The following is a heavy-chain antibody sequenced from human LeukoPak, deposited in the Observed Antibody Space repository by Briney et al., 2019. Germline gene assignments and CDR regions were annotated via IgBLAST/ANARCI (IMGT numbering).Heavy chain of an antibody. CDR2: IIPIFGTA. CDR1: GGTFSSYA. D-gene: IGHD3-10*01. V-gene: IGHV1-69*05. J-gene: IGHJ3*02. Sequence: ASVKVSCKASGGTFSSYAISWVRQAPGQGLEWMGGIIPIFGTANYAQKFQGRVTITTDESTSTAYMELSSLRSEDTAVYYCARDRSLLLWFGELSRAAFDIWGQGTMVTVSS. CDR3: ARDRSLLLWFGELSRAAFDI.